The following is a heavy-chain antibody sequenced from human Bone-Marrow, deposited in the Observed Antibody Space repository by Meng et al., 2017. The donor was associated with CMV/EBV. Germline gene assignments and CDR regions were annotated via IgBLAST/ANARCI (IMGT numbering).Heavy chain of an antibody. CDR3: ATDSIYCSSISCHPRYYYYYGMDV. V-gene: IGHV1-2*02. D-gene: IGHD2-2*01. CDR1: GYTFTEYY. CDR2: INPNSGGT. Sequence: ASVKVSYKCSGYTFTEYYMHWLRQAPGQGLEWMGWINPNSGGTNYAQKFQGRVTMTRDTSISTAYMELSRLRSDDTAVYYCATDSIYCSSISCHPRYYYYYGMDVWGQGTTVTVSS. J-gene: IGHJ6*02.